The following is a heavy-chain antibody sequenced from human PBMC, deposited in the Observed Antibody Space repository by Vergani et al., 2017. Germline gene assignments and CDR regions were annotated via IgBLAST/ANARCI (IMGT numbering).Heavy chain of an antibody. V-gene: IGHV3-33*01. CDR1: GFTFSSYG. Sequence: QVQLVESGGGVVQPGRSLRLSCAASGFTFSSYGMHWVRQAPGKGLEWVAVIWYDGSNKYYADSVKGRFTISRDNSKNTLYLQMNSLRAEDTAVYYCARYDFWSGYSYTWFDPWGQGTLVTVSS. CDR3: ARYDFWSGYSYTWFDP. D-gene: IGHD3-3*01. J-gene: IGHJ5*02. CDR2: IWYDGSNK.